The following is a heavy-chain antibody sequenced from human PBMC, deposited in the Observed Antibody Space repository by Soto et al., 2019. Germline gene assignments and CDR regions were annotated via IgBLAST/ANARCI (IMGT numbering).Heavy chain of an antibody. V-gene: IGHV3-21*01. CDR1: GFTLTRYS. J-gene: IGHJ4*02. Sequence: PGWSLRLSCAASGFTLTRYSMNWVRQAPGKGLEWVSSISSTTNYIYYADSMKGRFTVSRDNAKNSVYLEMNSLSAEDTAVYYCASEPEDLTSGFGYWGQGTMVTVSS. CDR3: ASEPEDLTSGFGY. CDR2: ISSTTNYI. D-gene: IGHD3-10*01.